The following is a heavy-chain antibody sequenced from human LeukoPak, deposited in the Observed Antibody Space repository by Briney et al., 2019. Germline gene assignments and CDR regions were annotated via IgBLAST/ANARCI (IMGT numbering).Heavy chain of an antibody. V-gene: IGHV3-11*01. D-gene: IGHD2-15*01. CDR2: ISSSGSTI. CDR1: GFTFSDYY. CDR3: ARDHRAATYYFDY. Sequence: GGSLRLSCAASGFTFSDYYMSWIRQAPGKGREWVSYISSSGSTIYYADSVKGRFTISRDNAKNSLYLQMNSLRAEDAAVYYCARDHRAATYYFDYWGQGTLVTVSS. J-gene: IGHJ4*02.